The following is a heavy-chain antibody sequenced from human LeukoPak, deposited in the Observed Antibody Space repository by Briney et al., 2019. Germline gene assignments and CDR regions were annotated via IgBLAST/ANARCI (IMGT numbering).Heavy chain of an antibody. CDR2: ISAYNGNT. V-gene: IGHV1-18*04. D-gene: IGHD6-19*01. J-gene: IGHJ4*02. CDR1: GYTFTSYG. CDR3: ARDQHSSGWTLPLPRFDY. Sequence: GVSVKVSCKASGYTFTSYGISWVRQAPGQGLEWMGWISAYNGNTNYAQKLQGRVTMTTDTSTSTAYMELRSLRSDDTAVYYCARDQHSSGWTLPLPRFDYWGQGTLVTVSS.